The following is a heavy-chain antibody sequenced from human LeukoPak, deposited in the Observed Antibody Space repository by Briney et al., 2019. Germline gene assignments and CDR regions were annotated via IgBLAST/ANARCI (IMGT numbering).Heavy chain of an antibody. D-gene: IGHD6-19*01. CDR3: AKGGYSSGWYGNY. CDR2: ISWNSGSI. J-gene: IGHJ4*02. V-gene: IGHV3-9*01. Sequence: GRSLRLSCVVSGFTFSHYSMHWVRQAPGKGLEWVSGISWNSGSIAYADSVKGRFTISRDNAKNSLYLQMNSLRAEDTALYYCAKGGYSSGWYGNYWGQGTLVTVSS. CDR1: GFTFSHYS.